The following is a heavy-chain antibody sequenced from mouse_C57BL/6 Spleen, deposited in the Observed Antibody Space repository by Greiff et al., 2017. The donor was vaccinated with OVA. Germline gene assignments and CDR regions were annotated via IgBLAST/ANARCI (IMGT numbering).Heavy chain of an antibody. V-gene: IGHV1-54*01. J-gene: IGHJ2*01. CDR2: INPGSGGT. D-gene: IGHD2-2*01. Sequence: VQLQQSGAELVRPGTSVKVSCKASGYAFTNYLIEWVKQRPGQGLEWIGVINPGSGGTNSNEKFKGKATLTADKSSSTAYMQLSSLTSEDSAVYFCARPMVTSYYFDYWGQGTTLTVSS. CDR1: GYAFTNYL. CDR3: ARPMVTSYYFDY.